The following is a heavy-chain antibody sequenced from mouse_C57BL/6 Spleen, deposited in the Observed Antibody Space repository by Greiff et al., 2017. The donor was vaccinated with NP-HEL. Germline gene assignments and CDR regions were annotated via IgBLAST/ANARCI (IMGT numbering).Heavy chain of an antibody. Sequence: QVQLQQPGAELVKPGASVKLSCKASGYTFTSYWMHWVKQRPGQGLEWIGMIHPNSGSTNYNEKFKSKATLTVDKSSSTAYMQLSSLTSEDSAVYYCARRSNGYYAMDYWGQGTSVTVSS. CDR2: IHPNSGST. CDR3: ARRSNGYYAMDY. D-gene: IGHD2-5*01. CDR1: GYTFTSYW. J-gene: IGHJ4*01. V-gene: IGHV1-64*01.